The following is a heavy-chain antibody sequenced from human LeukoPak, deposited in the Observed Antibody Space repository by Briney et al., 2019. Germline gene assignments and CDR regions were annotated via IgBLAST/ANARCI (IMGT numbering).Heavy chain of an antibody. Sequence: ASVKVSCKASGYTFTNYDINWVRQATGQGLEWMGWISAYNGNTNYAQKLQGRVTMTTDTSTSTAYMELRSLRSDDTAVYYCARSSGDLAIHWGQGTLVTVSS. D-gene: IGHD3-10*01. CDR2: ISAYNGNT. J-gene: IGHJ4*02. V-gene: IGHV1-18*01. CDR1: GYTFTNYD. CDR3: ARSSGDLAIH.